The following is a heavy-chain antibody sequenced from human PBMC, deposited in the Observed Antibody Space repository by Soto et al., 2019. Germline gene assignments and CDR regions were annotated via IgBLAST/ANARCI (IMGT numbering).Heavy chain of an antibody. CDR3: AKGHQYSSSSNHFDS. J-gene: IGHJ4*02. D-gene: IGHD6-6*01. CDR1: GFTFSSYW. V-gene: IGHV3-23*01. Sequence: PGGSLRLSCAASGFTFSSYWMHWVRQAPGKGLVWVSAISGSGGSTYYADSVKGRFTISRDNSKNTLYLQMNSLRAEDTAVYYCAKGHQYSSSSNHFDSWGQGTPVTVSS. CDR2: ISGSGGST.